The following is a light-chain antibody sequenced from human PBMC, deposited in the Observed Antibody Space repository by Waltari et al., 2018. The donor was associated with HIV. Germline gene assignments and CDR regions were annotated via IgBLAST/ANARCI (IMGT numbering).Light chain of an antibody. Sequence: QSVLTQPHSVSGAPGQRVTISCTGSNSNIGADYDVHCDQKFPGRAPKLLIYGNTNRPSGIPARCSGSQSGTSASLAITGLQPEDEADYYCQSYDSSLKWVFGGGTKLTVL. J-gene: IGLJ3*02. CDR2: GNT. V-gene: IGLV1-40*01. CDR1: NSNIGADYD. CDR3: QSYDSSLKWV.